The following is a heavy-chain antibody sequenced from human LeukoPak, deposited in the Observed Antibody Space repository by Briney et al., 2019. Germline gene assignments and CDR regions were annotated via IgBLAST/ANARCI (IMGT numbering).Heavy chain of an antibody. CDR2: INPSGGST. D-gene: IGHD6-6*01. CDR1: GYTFTSYY. Sequence: ASVKVSCKASGYTFTSYYMHWVRQAPGQGLEWMGIINPSGGSTSYAQKFQGRVTMTRDTSTSTVYMELSSLRSEDTAVYYCARDRAECSSSSHHPHYWGQGTLVTVSS. V-gene: IGHV1-46*01. CDR3: ARDRAECSSSSHHPHY. J-gene: IGHJ4*02.